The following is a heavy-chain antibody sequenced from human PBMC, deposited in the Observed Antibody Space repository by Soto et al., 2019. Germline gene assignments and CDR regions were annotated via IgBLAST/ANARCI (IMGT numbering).Heavy chain of an antibody. Sequence: QVQLVQSGAEVKKPGASVKVSCKASGYTFTSYGISWVRQAPGQGLEWMGWISAYNGNTNYAQKLHGRVTKTTDTPTSTADVELRSLRSDDTAVYYCANRVGAAAGDNWFDPWGQGPLVTVSS. CDR2: ISAYNGNT. D-gene: IGHD6-13*01. CDR3: ANRVGAAAGDNWFDP. V-gene: IGHV1-18*01. J-gene: IGHJ5*02. CDR1: GYTFTSYG.